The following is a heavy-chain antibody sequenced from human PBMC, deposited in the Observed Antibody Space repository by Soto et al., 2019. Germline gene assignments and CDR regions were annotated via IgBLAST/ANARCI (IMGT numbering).Heavy chain of an antibody. CDR2: ISWNSGSI. J-gene: IGHJ4*02. V-gene: IGHV3-9*01. CDR1: GFTFDDYA. CDR3: AKDSAVRGVGTFD. D-gene: IGHD3-10*02. Sequence: GGSLRLSCAASGFTFDDYAMHWVRQAPGKGLEWVCGISWNSGSIGYADSAKGRFTISTDNAKNSLYLQMNSLRAEDTALYYCAKDSAVRGVGTFDWGQGTLVTVSS.